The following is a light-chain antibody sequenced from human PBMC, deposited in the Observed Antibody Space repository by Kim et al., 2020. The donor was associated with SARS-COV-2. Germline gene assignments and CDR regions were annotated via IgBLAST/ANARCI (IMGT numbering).Light chain of an antibody. CDR2: GAS. Sequence: CTGESANLYCRASQSVSSSYLAWYQQKPGQATRLRIYGASSRATGIPDRFSGSGSGTDFTLTISRLEPEDVAVYYCQQYGSSPPYTFGQGTKLEI. V-gene: IGKV3-20*01. CDR3: QQYGSSPPYT. CDR1: QSVSSSY. J-gene: IGKJ2*01.